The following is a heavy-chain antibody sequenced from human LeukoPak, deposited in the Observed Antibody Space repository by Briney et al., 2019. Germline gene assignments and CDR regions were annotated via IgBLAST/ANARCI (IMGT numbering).Heavy chain of an antibody. CDR2: IYHSGST. CDR3: AREWGLQVVTGTFDI. CDR1: GGSISSSSYY. V-gene: IGHV4-39*07. Sequence: PSETLSLTCTVSGGSISSSSYYWGWIRQPPGKGLEWIGYIYHSGSTYYNPSLKSRITISVDRSKNQFSLKLSSVTAADTAVYYCAREWGLQVVTGTFDIWGQGTMVTVSS. J-gene: IGHJ3*02. D-gene: IGHD3-22*01.